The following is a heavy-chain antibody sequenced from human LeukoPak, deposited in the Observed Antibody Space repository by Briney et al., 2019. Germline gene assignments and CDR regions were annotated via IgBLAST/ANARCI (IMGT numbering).Heavy chain of an antibody. J-gene: IGHJ4*02. CDR3: ARHQSGYSAYDPMGY. CDR2: IYPGDSDT. V-gene: IGHV5-51*01. CDR1: GYSFTDYW. Sequence: GESLKISCKGSGYSFTDYWIGWVRQMPGKGLEWMGIIYPGDSDTRYSPSFQGQVTISADKSISTAYLQWSSLKPSDTAMYYCARHQSGYSAYDPMGYWGQGTLVTVSS. D-gene: IGHD5-12*01.